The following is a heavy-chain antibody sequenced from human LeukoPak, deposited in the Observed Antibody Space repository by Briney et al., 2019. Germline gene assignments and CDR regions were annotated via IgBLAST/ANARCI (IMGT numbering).Heavy chain of an antibody. CDR1: GGSVSSYY. CDR3: AREANSPAARYWYFDL. D-gene: IGHD4-23*01. CDR2: VYHSGST. V-gene: IGHV4-59*02. Sequence: PSETLSLTCTVSGGSVSSYYWRWIRQPPGKGLEWIGYVYHSGSTNYNPALKSRVTISLDTSENQFSLKLSSVTAADTAVYYCAREANSPAARYWYFDLWGRGTLVTVSS. J-gene: IGHJ2*01.